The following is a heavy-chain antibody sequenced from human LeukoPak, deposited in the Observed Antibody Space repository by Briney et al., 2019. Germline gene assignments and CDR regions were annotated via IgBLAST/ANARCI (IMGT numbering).Heavy chain of an antibody. CDR3: ARGDSGSHLDY. D-gene: IGHD1-26*01. CDR1: GFTFSSYA. CDR2: ISNNGGST. Sequence: QPGGSLRLSCVASGFTFSSYAMHWVRQAPGKGLECVSAISNNGGSTYYANSVKGRFTISRDNSKNTLSLQMGSLRAEDKAVYYCARGDSGSHLDYWGQGSLVTVSS. J-gene: IGHJ4*02. V-gene: IGHV3-64*01.